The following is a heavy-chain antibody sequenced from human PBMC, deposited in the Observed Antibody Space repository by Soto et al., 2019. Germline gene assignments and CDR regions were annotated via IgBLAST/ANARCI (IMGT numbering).Heavy chain of an antibody. D-gene: IGHD6-19*01. CDR2: IYYSGST. CDR3: ARDSRIAVAGVDY. J-gene: IGHJ4*02. CDR1: GGSISSGGYY. V-gene: IGHV4-31*03. Sequence: QVQLQESGPGLVKPSQTLSLTCTVSGGSISSGGYYWSWIRQHPGKGLEWIGYIYYSGSTYYNPSLKGRVTIPVDTSKNQFSLKLSSVTAADTAVYYCARDSRIAVAGVDYWGQGTLVTVSS.